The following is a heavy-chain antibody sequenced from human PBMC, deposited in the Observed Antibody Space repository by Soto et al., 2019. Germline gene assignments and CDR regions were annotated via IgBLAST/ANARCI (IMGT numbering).Heavy chain of an antibody. V-gene: IGHV1-69*12. D-gene: IGHD6-19*01. J-gene: IGHJ4*02. CDR2: IIPIFHTP. Sequence: QVQLVQSGAEVKRPGSSVKVSCKASGGTFSTYAINWVRQAPGQGLEWMGGIIPIFHTPNYVKKFQGRVTITADESTTTAYMELSSLTSEDTATYYCARAGQVGSDWRLWGQGTLVTVSS. CDR3: ARAGQVGSDWRL. CDR1: GGTFSTYA.